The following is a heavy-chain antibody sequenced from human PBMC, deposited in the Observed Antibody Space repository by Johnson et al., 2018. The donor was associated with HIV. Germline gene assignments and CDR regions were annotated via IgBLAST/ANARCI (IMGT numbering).Heavy chain of an antibody. D-gene: IGHD1-1*01. V-gene: IGHV3-30-3*01. CDR2: ISYDGSNK. Sequence: QVQLVESGGGVVQPGRSLRLSCAASRFTFSSYAMHWVRQAPGKGLEWVAVISYDGSNKYYADSVKGRFTISRDNSKNTLYLQMNSLRPEDTAVYYCAREGNWNPTYGFDVWGQGTIATVSS. J-gene: IGHJ3*01. CDR3: AREGNWNPTYGFDV. CDR1: RFTFSSYA.